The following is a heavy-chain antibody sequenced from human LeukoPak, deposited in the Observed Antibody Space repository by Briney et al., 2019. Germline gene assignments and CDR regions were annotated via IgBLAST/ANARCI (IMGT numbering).Heavy chain of an antibody. J-gene: IGHJ5*02. D-gene: IGHD2-2*01. CDR1: GYTFTGYY. CDR3: ARAVVPAAINIQGNWFDP. CDR2: INPNSGGT. V-gene: IGHV1-2*02. Sequence: ASVKVSCKASGYTFTGYYIHWVRQAPGQGLEWMGWINPNSGGTNYAQKFQGRVTMTRDTSISTAYMELSRLRSDDTAVYYCARAVVPAAINIQGNWFDPWGQGTLVTVSS.